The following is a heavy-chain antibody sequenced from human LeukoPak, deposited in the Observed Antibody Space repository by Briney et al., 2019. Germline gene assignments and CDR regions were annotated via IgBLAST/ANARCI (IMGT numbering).Heavy chain of an antibody. CDR3: ARVPGYCSGGSCYSAYFDY. CDR1: GFTFTSYN. Sequence: GGSLRLSCAASGFTFTSYNMNWVRQAPGKGLGWVSYISTSSNTVYYADSVKGRFTISRDNAKNSLYLQMNSLRDEDTAVYYCARVPGYCSGGSCYSAYFDYWGRGTLVTVSS. J-gene: IGHJ4*02. D-gene: IGHD2-15*01. V-gene: IGHV3-48*02. CDR2: ISTSSNTV.